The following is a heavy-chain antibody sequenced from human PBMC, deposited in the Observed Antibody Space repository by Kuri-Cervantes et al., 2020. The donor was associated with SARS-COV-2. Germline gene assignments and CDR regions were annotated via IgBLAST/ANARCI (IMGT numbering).Heavy chain of an antibody. D-gene: IGHD2-8*02. V-gene: IGHV1-69*13. CDR1: GGTFSSYS. CDR2: IIPTFDTA. CDR3: ATSQGYCTANSCSWNWFDP. Sequence: SVKVSCKAAGGTFSSYSVNWVRQAPGQGLEWMGRIIPTFDTATYAQKFQGRVIFTADESSSTAYMEVNSLTSADTAVYFCATSQGYCTANSCSWNWFDPWGQGTQVTVSS. J-gene: IGHJ5*02.